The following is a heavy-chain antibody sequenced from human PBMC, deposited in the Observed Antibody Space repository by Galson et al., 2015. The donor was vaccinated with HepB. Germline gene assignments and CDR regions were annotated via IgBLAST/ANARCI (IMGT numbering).Heavy chain of an antibody. D-gene: IGHD4-23*01. CDR2: MNPNSGNT. V-gene: IGHV1-8*01. CDR1: GYTFTSYD. CDR3: ARALSTVVTRVGGY. Sequence: SVKVSCKASGYTFTSYDINWVRQATGQGLEWMGWMNPNSGNTGYAQKFQGRVTMTRNTSISTAYMELSSLRSEDTAVYYCARALSTVVTRVGGYWGQGTLVTVSS. J-gene: IGHJ4*02.